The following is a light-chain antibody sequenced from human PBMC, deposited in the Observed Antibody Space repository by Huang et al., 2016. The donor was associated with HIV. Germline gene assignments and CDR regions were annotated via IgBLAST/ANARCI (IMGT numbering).Light chain of an antibody. CDR3: QKFNSVPFT. J-gene: IGKJ4*01. CDR1: QGISNY. V-gene: IGKV1-27*01. Sequence: DIQMTQSPSSLSASVGDRVTITCRASQGISNYLAWYQQKPGQLPKLLISDGSTLQSGVPSRFSGGGSGTDFTLTISSLQPEDVATYYCQKFNSVPFTFGGGTKVEIK. CDR2: DGS.